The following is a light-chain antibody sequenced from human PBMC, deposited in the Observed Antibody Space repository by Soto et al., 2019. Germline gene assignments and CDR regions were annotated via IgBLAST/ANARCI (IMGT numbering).Light chain of an antibody. J-gene: IGLJ3*02. CDR3: GSHAGNSNLV. Sequence: QSVLTQPPSASGSPGQSVTISCTGTSTDVGAYNYVSWYQQHPGKAPKLVIYEVTKRPSGVPDRFSGSKSGNTASLTVSGLQAEDEADYYCGSHAGNSNLVFGGGTKVTAL. CDR2: EVT. CDR1: STDVGAYNY. V-gene: IGLV2-8*01.